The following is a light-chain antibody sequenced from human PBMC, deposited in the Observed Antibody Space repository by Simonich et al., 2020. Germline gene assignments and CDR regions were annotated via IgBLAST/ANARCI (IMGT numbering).Light chain of an antibody. CDR1: QGISSA. V-gene: IGKV1-13*02. CDR2: DAS. Sequence: ALQLTQSPSSLSASVGDRVTITCRASQGISSALAWYQQKPGKAPKLLIYDASSLESGVPSMFSGSGSGTDFTLTISSLQPEDFATYYCQQYNSYSGTFGQGTKVEIK. J-gene: IGKJ1*01. CDR3: QQYNSYSGT.